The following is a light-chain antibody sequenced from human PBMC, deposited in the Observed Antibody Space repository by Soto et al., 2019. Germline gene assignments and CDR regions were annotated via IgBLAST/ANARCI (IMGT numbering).Light chain of an antibody. J-gene: IGKJ5*01. Sequence: EIVLTQYQGTLSLSPGERATLSCRASQSVSSSYLAWYQQKPGQPPRLLIYGASSRATGIPDRFSGSGSGTDFTLTISRLEPEDFAVFYCQLYDSLLIPFCHVALLAIK. CDR1: QSVSSSY. V-gene: IGKV3-20*01. CDR2: GAS. CDR3: QLYDSLLIP.